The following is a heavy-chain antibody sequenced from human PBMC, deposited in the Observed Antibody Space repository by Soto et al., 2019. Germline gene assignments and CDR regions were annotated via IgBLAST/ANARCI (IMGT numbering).Heavy chain of an antibody. J-gene: IGHJ5*02. Sequence: SETLSLTCTVSGGSISSGDYYWSWIRQPPGKGLEWIGYIYYSGSTYYNPSLKSRVTISVDTSKNQFSLKLSSVTAADTAVYYCARERPDGARLDPWGQGTLVTV. D-gene: IGHD6-6*01. CDR3: ARERPDGARLDP. CDR1: GGSISSGDYY. CDR2: IYYSGST. V-gene: IGHV4-30-4*01.